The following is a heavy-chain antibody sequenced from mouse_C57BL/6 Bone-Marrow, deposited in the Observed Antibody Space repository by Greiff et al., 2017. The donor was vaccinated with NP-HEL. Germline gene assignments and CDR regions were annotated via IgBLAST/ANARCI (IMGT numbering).Heavy chain of an antibody. V-gene: IGHV1-64*01. CDR1: GYTFTSYW. CDR2: LHPNSGST. Sequence: QGQREQIGAELVKPGASVKLSFKASGYTFTSYWMHWVKQRPGQGLEWIGMLHPNSGSTNYNEKFTSKATLTVDKSSSTAYMQLSSLTSEDSAVYYCARCVDGYSWFAYWGQGTLVTVSA. D-gene: IGHD2-3*01. CDR3: ARCVDGYSWFAY. J-gene: IGHJ3*01.